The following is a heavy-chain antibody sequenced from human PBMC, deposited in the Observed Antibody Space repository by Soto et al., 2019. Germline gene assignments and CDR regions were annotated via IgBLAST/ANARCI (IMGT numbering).Heavy chain of an antibody. CDR1: VFTVVTDA. J-gene: IGHJ3*02. D-gene: IGHD2-8*01. CDR2: ISATAGDT. Sequence: VSLGLXWASSVFTVVTDAMNFFLQAPVKGLEWVSAISATAGDTYYADSVRGRFTISRDNSMNALYLQMNSLRVEDTDVYYCDHQPGYRVFADYDIWGPGTMVTVS. V-gene: IGHV3-23*01. CDR3: DHQPGYRVFADYDI.